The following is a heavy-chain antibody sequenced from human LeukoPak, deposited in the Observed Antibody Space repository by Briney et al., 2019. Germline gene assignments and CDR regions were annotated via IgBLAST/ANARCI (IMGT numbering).Heavy chain of an antibody. D-gene: IGHD4-23*01. CDR2: IYYSGST. J-gene: IGHJ6*02. V-gene: IGHV4-59*01. CDR1: GGSISSYY. Sequence: SETLSLTCTVSGGSISSYYWSWIRQPPGRGLEWIGYIYYSGSTNYNPSLKSRVTISVDTSKNQFSLKLSSVTAADTAAYYCARDRYGGNYYYYGMDVWGQGTTVTVSS. CDR3: ARDRYGGNYYYYGMDV.